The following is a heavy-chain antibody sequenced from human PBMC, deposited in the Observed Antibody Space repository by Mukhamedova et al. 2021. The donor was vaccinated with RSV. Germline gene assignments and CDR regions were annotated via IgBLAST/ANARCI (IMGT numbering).Heavy chain of an antibody. D-gene: IGHD3-3*01. Sequence: GKGLEWIGSIYYSGSTYYNPSLKSRVTISVDTSKNQFSLKLSSVTAADTAVYYCARDGHDFWSGYYTVNWFYPWGQVTLVTVSS. CDR2: IYYSGST. CDR3: ARDGHDFWSGYYTVNWFYP. V-gene: IGHV4-39*07. J-gene: IGHJ5*02.